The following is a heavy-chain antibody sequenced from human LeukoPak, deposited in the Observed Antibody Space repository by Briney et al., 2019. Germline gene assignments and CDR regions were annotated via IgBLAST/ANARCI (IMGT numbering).Heavy chain of an antibody. CDR3: TRGGHDYGGSFDT. J-gene: IGHJ5*02. V-gene: IGHV4-59*08. CDR2: IYYSGST. D-gene: IGHD4-23*01. Sequence: SETLSLTCTVSGGSIRSYYWNWIRQPPGKGLELIGYIYYSGSTHYSPSLKSRVTISVDTSKNHVSLRLSSVTAADTAVYYCTRGGHDYGGSFDTWGQGILVTVSS. CDR1: GGSIRSYY.